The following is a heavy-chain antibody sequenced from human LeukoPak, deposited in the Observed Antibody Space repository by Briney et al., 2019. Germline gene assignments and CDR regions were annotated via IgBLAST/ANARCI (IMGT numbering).Heavy chain of an antibody. D-gene: IGHD3-22*01. CDR3: ARVDYYDSSGYLGY. V-gene: IGHV3-48*03. CDR1: GFTFSSYE. Sequence: PGGSLRLSCAASGFTFSSYEMNWVRQAPGKGLEWVSYISSSGSTIYYADSVKGRFTISRDNAKNSLYLQMNSLRAEDTAVYYCARVDYYDSSGYLGYWGQGTLVTVSS. J-gene: IGHJ4*02. CDR2: ISSSGSTI.